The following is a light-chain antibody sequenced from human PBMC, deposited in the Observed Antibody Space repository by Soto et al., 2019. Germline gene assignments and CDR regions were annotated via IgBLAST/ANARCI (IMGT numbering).Light chain of an antibody. J-gene: IGLJ3*02. Sequence: QSALTQPASVAGSPGQSITISCTGISNTVETYTLVSWYQQYPGEAPNLIIYEDTKRPSGFSDRFSGFKSGNTASLTISGLQRDDESHYYCSSYAASSPSVLFGGGTKLTVL. V-gene: IGLV2-23*01. CDR3: SSYAASSPSVL. CDR1: SNTVETYTL. CDR2: EDT.